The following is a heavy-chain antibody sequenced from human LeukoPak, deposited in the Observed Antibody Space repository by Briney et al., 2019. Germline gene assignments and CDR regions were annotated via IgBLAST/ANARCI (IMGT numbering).Heavy chain of an antibody. V-gene: IGHV3-23*01. Sequence: GGSLRLSCAASGFTFSDYPMSLVRQAPGEGPEWVASIERTGGNTYYRDSVKGRFTISRDNSRNTLYLQMTSLRAEDTAFYYCAKDPYYYDSSGYFPFEFWGQGTLVSVS. CDR2: IERTGGNT. J-gene: IGHJ4*02. D-gene: IGHD3-22*01. CDR3: AKDPYYYDSSGYFPFEF. CDR1: GFTFSDYP.